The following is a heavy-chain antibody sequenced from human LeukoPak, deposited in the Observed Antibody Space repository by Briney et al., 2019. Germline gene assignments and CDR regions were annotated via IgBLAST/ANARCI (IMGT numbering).Heavy chain of an antibody. D-gene: IGHD3-10*01. Sequence: SVKVSCKASGGTFSSYAISWVRQAPGQGLEWMGGIIPIFGTAIYAQKFQGRVTMTEDTSTDTAYMELSSLRSEDTAVYYCATDYLVRGATNNWFDPWGQGTLVTVSS. CDR2: IIPIFGTA. CDR3: ATDYLVRGATNNWFDP. J-gene: IGHJ5*02. CDR1: GGTFSSYA. V-gene: IGHV1-69*06.